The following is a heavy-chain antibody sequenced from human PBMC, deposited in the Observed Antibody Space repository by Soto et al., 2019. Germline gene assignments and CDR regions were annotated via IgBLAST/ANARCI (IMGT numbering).Heavy chain of an antibody. Sequence: QVQLVQSGAEVKKPGSSVKVSCKASGGTFSSYAISWVRQAPGQGLEWMGGIIPIFGTANYAQKFQGRVTITADESTSTAYMELRSMRSEDTAVYYCGCGSSGYRVPKEFDYWGQGTLVTVSS. CDR1: GGTFSSYA. D-gene: IGHD3-22*01. V-gene: IGHV1-69*01. CDR2: IIPIFGTA. J-gene: IGHJ4*02. CDR3: GCGSSGYRVPKEFDY.